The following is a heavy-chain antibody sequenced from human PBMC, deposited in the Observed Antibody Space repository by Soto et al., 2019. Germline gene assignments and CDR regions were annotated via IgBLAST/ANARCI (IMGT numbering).Heavy chain of an antibody. D-gene: IGHD6-19*01. J-gene: IGHJ5*02. CDR3: AKGTVDAIYTSGWWSWLDP. V-gene: IGHV3-23*01. CDR2: IRGNNGNT. Sequence: EVQLLESGGGLVQPGGSLRLSCAASGFTFSSSAMSWVRQAPGKGLEWVSAIRGNNGNTHYAESVKGRLTISRDNAKNTLYLQMNCLRAEDTAVYYCAKGTVDAIYTSGWWSWLDPWGEGTVFIVSS. CDR1: GFTFSSSA.